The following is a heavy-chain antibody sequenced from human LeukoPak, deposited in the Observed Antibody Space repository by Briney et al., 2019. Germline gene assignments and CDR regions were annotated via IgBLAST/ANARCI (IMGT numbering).Heavy chain of an antibody. CDR1: GFTFSSYG. D-gene: IGHD2/OR15-2a*01. CDR2: ISGSDGSI. CDR3: AKRGPPCNGSPGNYFDY. Sequence: GGSLRLSCAASGFTFSSYGMTWVRQAPGKGLEWVSSISGSDGSIYYADSVKGRFTSSRDNTKNTLYLQMSSLRAEDTAVYYCAKRGPPCNGSPGNYFDYWGQGTLVTVSS. V-gene: IGHV3-23*01. J-gene: IGHJ4*02.